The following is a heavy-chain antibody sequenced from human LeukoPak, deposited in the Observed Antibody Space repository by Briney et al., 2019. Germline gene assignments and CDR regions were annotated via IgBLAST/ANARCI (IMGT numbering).Heavy chain of an antibody. CDR3: ARDVDCTNGVCYTYWYFDR. CDR1: GGTFSSYT. CDR2: IIPILGIA. Sequence: SVKVSCKASGGTFSSYTISWVRQAPGQGLEWMGRIIPILGIANYAQKFQGRVTITADKSTSSAYMELSSLRSEDTAVYSCARDVDCTNGVCYTYWYFDRWGRGTLVTVSS. V-gene: IGHV1-69*04. J-gene: IGHJ2*01. D-gene: IGHD2-8*01.